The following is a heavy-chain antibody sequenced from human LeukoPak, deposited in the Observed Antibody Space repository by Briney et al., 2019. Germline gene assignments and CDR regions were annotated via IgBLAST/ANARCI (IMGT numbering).Heavy chain of an antibody. Sequence: TGGSLRLSCAASGFTFSSYWMSWVRQAPGKGLEWVANIRMDGREKYYVGSVKGRFTISRDNAQNSLFLQMNSLRAEDTALYYRARDHPLGLWPRFDYWGQGILVTVSS. D-gene: IGHD3-10*01. CDR2: IRMDGREK. V-gene: IGHV3-7*04. J-gene: IGHJ4*02. CDR3: ARDHPLGLWPRFDY. CDR1: GFTFSSYW.